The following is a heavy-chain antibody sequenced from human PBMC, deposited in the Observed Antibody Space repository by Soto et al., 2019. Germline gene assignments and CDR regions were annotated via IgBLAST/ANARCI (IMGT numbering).Heavy chain of an antibody. CDR3: AKDTTSRGVNWYFDL. D-gene: IGHD1-26*01. CDR1: GITFKNTW. Sequence: GGSLRLSCIASGITFKNTWMSWVRQAPGTGLEWLARIKSKADGATTEYAAPVKGRFTISRDDSQNTLFLQMNSLKTEDTAVYYCAKDTTSRGVNWYFDLWGRGTLVTVSS. V-gene: IGHV3-15*01. J-gene: IGHJ2*01. CDR2: IKSKADGATT.